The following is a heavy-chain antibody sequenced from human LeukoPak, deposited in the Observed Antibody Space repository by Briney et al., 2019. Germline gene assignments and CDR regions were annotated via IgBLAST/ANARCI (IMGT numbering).Heavy chain of an antibody. CDR1: GGTFSSYA. J-gene: IGHJ4*02. CDR2: IIPIFGTA. CDR3: AGDPGQYSSSHFDD. V-gene: IGHV1-69*06. D-gene: IGHD6-6*01. Sequence: GASVKVSCKASGGTFSSYAISWVRQAPGQGLEWMGGIIPIFGTANYAQKFQGRVTITADKSTSTAYMELSSLRSEDTAVYYCAGDPGQYSSSHFDDWGQGTLVTVSS.